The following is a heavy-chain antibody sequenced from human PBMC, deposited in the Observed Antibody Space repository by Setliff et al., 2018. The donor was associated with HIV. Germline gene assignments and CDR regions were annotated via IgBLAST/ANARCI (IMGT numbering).Heavy chain of an antibody. J-gene: IGHJ4*02. CDR1: GASISSSSYF. CDR2: IYYSGST. CDR3: IIAYSSGWLAPMGFDS. D-gene: IGHD6-19*01. V-gene: IGHV4-39*01. Sequence: SETLSLTCTVSGASISSSSYFWGWIRQHPGKGLEYIGYIYYSGSTYYNPSLKSRATISVDMSKNQFSLRLSSVTAADTAVYYCIIAYSSGWLAPMGFDSWGQGTLVTVSS.